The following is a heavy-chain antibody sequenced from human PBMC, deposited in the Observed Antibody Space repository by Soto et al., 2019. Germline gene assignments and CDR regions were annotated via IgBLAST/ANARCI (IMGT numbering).Heavy chain of an antibody. CDR2: IYYSGST. V-gene: IGHV4-39*01. J-gene: IGHJ4*02. CDR1: GGSISSSSYY. Sequence: QLQLQESGPGLVKTSETLSLTCTVSGGSISSSSYYWGWIRQPPGKGLEWIGSIYYSGSTYYNPSLKSRVTVSVDTSKNQFSLKLSSVTAADTAVYYCAGHNLRYFDSSEIDYWGQGTLGTVSS. D-gene: IGHD3-9*01. CDR3: AGHNLRYFDSSEIDY.